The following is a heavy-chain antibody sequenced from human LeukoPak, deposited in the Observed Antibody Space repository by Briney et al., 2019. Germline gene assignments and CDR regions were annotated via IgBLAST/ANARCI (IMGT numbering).Heavy chain of an antibody. D-gene: IGHD3-22*01. CDR1: GGSISRYY. J-gene: IGHJ4*02. Sequence: SETLSLTCAVSGGSISRYYWTWIRQPPGKGLEWIGYISYSGGPNYSPSLKGRVTISLDTSKNHFSLNLRSVTAADTAFYYCASLTLADTSRYGEFEYWGQGTLVPVSS. CDR2: ISYSGGP. CDR3: ASLTLADTSRYGEFEY. V-gene: IGHV4-59*01.